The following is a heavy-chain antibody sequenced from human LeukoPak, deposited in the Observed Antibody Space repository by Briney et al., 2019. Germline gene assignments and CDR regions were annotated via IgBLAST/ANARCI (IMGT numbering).Heavy chain of an antibody. D-gene: IGHD3-22*01. CDR3: ARDSRYSGTSGYYYSHYYMDV. Sequence: SETLSLTCTVSGGSINYYYWSWIRQPPGKGLEYIGYIYSSGSTNYNPSLKSRVTMSVDTSKNQFSLKLSSVTAADTAVYYFARDSRYSGTSGYYYSHYYMDVWGKGTTVTVSS. CDR1: GGSINYYY. CDR2: IYSSGST. V-gene: IGHV4-59*01. J-gene: IGHJ6*03.